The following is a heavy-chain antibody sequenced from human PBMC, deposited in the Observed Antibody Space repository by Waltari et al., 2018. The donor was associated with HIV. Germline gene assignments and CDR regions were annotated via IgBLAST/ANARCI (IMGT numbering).Heavy chain of an antibody. CDR2: INHSGST. J-gene: IGHJ6*02. CDR3: ARGRFRFAAFQVYYGMDV. V-gene: IGHV4-34*01. Sequence: QVQLQQWGAGPLKPSETLSPTCAVFGGSFRGYYCSWIRQPPGRGLEWIGEINHSGSTNYNPSLKSRVTISVDTSKNQFSLKLSSVTAADTAVYYCARGRFRFAAFQVYYGMDVWGQGTTVTVSS. CDR1: GGSFRGYY.